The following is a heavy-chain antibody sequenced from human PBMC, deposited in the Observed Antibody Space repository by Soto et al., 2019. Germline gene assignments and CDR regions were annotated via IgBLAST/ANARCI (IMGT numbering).Heavy chain of an antibody. CDR1: GFSLSDFAVG. Sequence: HITLKESGPTLVKPTQTLTLTCTLSGFSLSDFAVGVAWVRRPPGKALEWLALIYSDGNKYYSPSLKTRLTISTDTSKNHVVLTMTNMDPLDTDTYFCVHTAGWLHRYWGQGTQVTVSP. J-gene: IGHJ4*02. CDR2: IYSDGNK. D-gene: IGHD5-12*01. V-gene: IGHV2-5*02. CDR3: VHTAGWLHRY.